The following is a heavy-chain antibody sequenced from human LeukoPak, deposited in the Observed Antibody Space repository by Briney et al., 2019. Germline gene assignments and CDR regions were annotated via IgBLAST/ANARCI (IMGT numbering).Heavy chain of an antibody. CDR2: IYYSGST. Sequence: SETLSLTXTVSGGSISSYYWSWIRQPPGKGLEWIGYIYYSGSTNYNPSLKSRVTISVDTSKNQFSLKLSSVTAADTAVYYCARTVTTVRYYFDYWGQGTLVTVSS. CDR1: GGSISSYY. V-gene: IGHV4-59*01. J-gene: IGHJ4*02. CDR3: ARTVTTVRYYFDY. D-gene: IGHD4-17*01.